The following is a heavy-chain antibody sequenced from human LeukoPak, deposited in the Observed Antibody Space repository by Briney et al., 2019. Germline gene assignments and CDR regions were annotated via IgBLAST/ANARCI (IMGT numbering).Heavy chain of an antibody. D-gene: IGHD3-3*01. Sequence: ASVKVSCKASGYTFTSYYMHWVRQAPGQGLEWMGIINPSGGSTSYAQKFQGRVTMTRDTSTSTVYMELSSLRSEDTAVYYCVRGYDFWSGYYITNYYYYGMDVWGQGTTVTVSS. CDR2: INPSGGST. J-gene: IGHJ6*02. V-gene: IGHV1-46*01. CDR3: VRGYDFWSGYYITNYYYYGMDV. CDR1: GYTFTSYY.